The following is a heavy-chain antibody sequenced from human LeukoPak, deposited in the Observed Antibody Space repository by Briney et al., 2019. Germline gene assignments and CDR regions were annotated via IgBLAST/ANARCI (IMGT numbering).Heavy chain of an antibody. CDR1: GGSISSSSYY. CDR2: IYYSGST. Sequence: SETLSLTCTVSGGSISSSSYYWGWIRQPPGKGPEWIGGIYYSGSTYYNPSLKSRVTISVDTSKNQFSLKLSSVTAADTAVYYCARLSLGAAAGYWGQGTLVTVSS. V-gene: IGHV4-39*01. CDR3: ARLSLGAAAGY. J-gene: IGHJ4*02. D-gene: IGHD6-13*01.